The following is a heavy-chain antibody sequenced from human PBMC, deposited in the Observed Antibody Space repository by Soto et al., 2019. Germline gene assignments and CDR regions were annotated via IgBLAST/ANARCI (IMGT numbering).Heavy chain of an antibody. Sequence: PSQTLSLTCAISGDSVSSSSVTWNWIRQSPSRGLEWLGRTYYRSKWYNDYAESVKGRFTISRDTSKNTLYLQLDSLRAEDTAVYYCARNIGGKEATGNMGFDHWGQGTPVTVSS. CDR1: GDSVSSSSVT. CDR2: TYYRSKWYN. J-gene: IGHJ4*02. D-gene: IGHD1-1*01. V-gene: IGHV6-1*01. CDR3: ARNIGGKEATGNMGFDH.